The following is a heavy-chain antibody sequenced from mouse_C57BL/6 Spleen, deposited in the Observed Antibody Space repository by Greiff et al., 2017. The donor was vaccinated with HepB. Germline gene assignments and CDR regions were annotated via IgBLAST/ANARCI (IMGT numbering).Heavy chain of an antibody. D-gene: IGHD1-1*01. J-gene: IGHJ3*01. Sequence: VKLVESGGGLVKPGGSLKLSCAASGFTFSDYGMHWVRQAPEKGLEWVAYISSGSSTIYYADTVKGRFTISRDNAKNTLFLQMTSLRSEDTAMYYCATDYYGSAFAYWGQGTLVTVSA. CDR1: GFTFSDYG. V-gene: IGHV5-17*01. CDR2: ISSGSSTI. CDR3: ATDYYGSAFAY.